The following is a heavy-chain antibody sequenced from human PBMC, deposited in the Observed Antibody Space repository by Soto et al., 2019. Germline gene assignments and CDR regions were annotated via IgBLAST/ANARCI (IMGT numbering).Heavy chain of an antibody. CDR2: IHYSGST. D-gene: IGHD6-19*01. Sequence: SETLSLTCTVSGGSISSYYWSWIRQPPGKGLEWIGYIHYSGSTNYNPSLKSRVTISVDTSKNQFSLKLSSVTAADTAVYYCAREVIAVAGDDYYYYYGMDVWGQGTTVTVSS. CDR3: AREVIAVAGDDYYYYYGMDV. V-gene: IGHV4-59*01. J-gene: IGHJ6*02. CDR1: GGSISSYY.